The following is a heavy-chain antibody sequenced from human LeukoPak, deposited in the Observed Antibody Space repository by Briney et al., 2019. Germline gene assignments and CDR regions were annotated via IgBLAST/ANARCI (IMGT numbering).Heavy chain of an antibody. CDR2: ISSSSSYI. Sequence: GGSLRLSCTASGFTFNNHAMNWVRQAPGKGLEWVSSISSSSSYIYYADSVKGRFTISRDNAKNSLYLQMNSLRAEDTAVYYCARADWDTAMIDYWGQGTLVTVSS. CDR1: GFTFNNHA. D-gene: IGHD5-18*01. CDR3: ARADWDTAMIDY. J-gene: IGHJ4*02. V-gene: IGHV3-21*01.